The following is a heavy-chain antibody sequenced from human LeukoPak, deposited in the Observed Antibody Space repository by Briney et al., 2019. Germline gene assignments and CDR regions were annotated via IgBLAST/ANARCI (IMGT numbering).Heavy chain of an antibody. CDR1: GFTFSSYA. D-gene: IGHD3-22*01. CDR2: ISYDGSNK. Sequence: GRSLRLSCAASGFTFSSYAMHWVRQAPGKGLEWVAVISYDGSNKYYADSVKGRFTISRDNSKNTLYPQMNSLRAEDTAVYYCARDRARYYDSNADAFDIWGQGTMVTVSS. J-gene: IGHJ3*02. CDR3: ARDRARYYDSNADAFDI. V-gene: IGHV3-30*04.